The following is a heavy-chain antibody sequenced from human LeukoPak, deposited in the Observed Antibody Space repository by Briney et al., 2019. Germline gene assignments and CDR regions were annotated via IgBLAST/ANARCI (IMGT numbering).Heavy chain of an antibody. Sequence: GGSLRLSCAASGFTFSSYAMSWVRQAPGKGLEWVSAISGGGIGIYYADSLKGRFTISKDNAKNTVYLQMNSLRAEDTAVYYCVSFYETYWGRGTLVAVSS. J-gene: IGHJ4*02. CDR1: GFTFSSYA. D-gene: IGHD2/OR15-2a*01. V-gene: IGHV3-23*01. CDR3: VSFYETY. CDR2: ISGGGIGI.